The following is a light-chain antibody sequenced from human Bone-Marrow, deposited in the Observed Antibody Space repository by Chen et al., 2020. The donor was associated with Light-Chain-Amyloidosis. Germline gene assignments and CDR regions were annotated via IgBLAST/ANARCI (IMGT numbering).Light chain of an antibody. CDR2: TNS. Sequence: QSVLTQPPSASGTPGQSVTISCSGSSSNIGINTVNWYQQLPGTAPKLLLYTNSQRPSGVPDRFSGSKSGTSASLAISGLQSEDEADYFCAAWDDTLNGVLFGGGTKLTVL. V-gene: IGLV1-44*01. CDR3: AAWDDTLNGVL. J-gene: IGLJ2*01. CDR1: SSNIGINT.